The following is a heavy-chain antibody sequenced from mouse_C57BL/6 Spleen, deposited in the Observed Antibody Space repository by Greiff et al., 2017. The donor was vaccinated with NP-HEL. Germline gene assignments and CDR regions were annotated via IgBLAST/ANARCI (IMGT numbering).Heavy chain of an antibody. V-gene: IGHV3-6*01. J-gene: IGHJ3*01. CDR1: GYSITSGYY. CDR3: ASAYYDYDEGFAY. Sequence: EVQLQESGPGLVKPSQSLSLTCSVTGYSITSGYYWNWIRQFPGNKLEWMGYISYDGSNNYNPSLKNRISITRDTSKNQFFLKLNSVTTEDTATYYCASAYYDYDEGFAYWGQGTLVTVSA. CDR2: ISYDGSN. D-gene: IGHD2-4*01.